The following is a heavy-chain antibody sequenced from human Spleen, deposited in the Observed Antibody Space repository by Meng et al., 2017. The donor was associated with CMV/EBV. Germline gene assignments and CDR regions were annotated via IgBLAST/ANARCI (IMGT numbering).Heavy chain of an antibody. CDR3: AIAVAGVSRRYGMDV. Sequence: ESLRLSCTVSGGSSSSYYWSWIRPPPGKGLEWGGYIYYSGSTNYNPSLKSQVTISVDPSKNKFSLKLSSVTAADTAVYYGAIAVAGVSRRYGMDVWGQGTTVTVSS. CDR2: IYYSGST. D-gene: IGHD6-19*01. CDR1: GGSSSSYY. J-gene: IGHJ6*02. V-gene: IGHV4-59*01.